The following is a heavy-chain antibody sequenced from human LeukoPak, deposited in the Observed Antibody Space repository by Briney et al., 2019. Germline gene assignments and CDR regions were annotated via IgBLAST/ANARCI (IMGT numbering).Heavy chain of an antibody. J-gene: IGHJ4*02. CDR2: ISYDGSNK. D-gene: IGHD3-22*01. Sequence: PGGSLRLSCAASGFTFSSFAMHWVRQAPGKGLEWVAVISYDGSNKYYADSVKGRFTISRDNSKNTLYLQMNSLRAEDTAVYYCARVLNYYDSSGYYFSYWGQGTLVTVSS. CDR1: GFTFSSFA. CDR3: ARVLNYYDSSGYYFSY. V-gene: IGHV3-30*19.